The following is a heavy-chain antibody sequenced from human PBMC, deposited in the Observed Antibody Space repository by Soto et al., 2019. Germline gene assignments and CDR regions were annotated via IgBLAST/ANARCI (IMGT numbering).Heavy chain of an antibody. Sequence: SETLSLTCTVSGGSISSYYWSWIRQPPGKGLEWIGYIYYSGSTNYNPSLKSRVTISVDTSKNQFSLKLSSVTAADTAVYYCARSYDFNEVAFDYWGQGTLVTVSS. J-gene: IGHJ4*02. CDR2: IYYSGST. CDR3: ARSYDFNEVAFDY. V-gene: IGHV4-59*12. D-gene: IGHD3-16*01. CDR1: GGSISSYY.